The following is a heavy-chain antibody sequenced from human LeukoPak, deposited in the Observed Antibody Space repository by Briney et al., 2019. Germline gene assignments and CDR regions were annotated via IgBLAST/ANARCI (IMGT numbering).Heavy chain of an antibody. D-gene: IGHD3-10*01. V-gene: IGHV4-34*01. CDR3: ARGPASGSNFAWFDP. CDR1: GGSLSNYY. J-gene: IGHJ5*02. CDR2: INHSGST. Sequence: SEPLSLPCAVYGGSLSNYYWSWIRQPPGKGLEWIGEINHSGSTNYNPSLKSRVTISVDMSKNQFSLELSYVTAADTAVYYCARGPASGSNFAWFDPWGQGTLVTVSS.